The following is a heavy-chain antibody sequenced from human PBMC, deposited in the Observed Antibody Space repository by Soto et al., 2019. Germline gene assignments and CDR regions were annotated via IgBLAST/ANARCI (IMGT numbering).Heavy chain of an antibody. CDR1: GFTFSSYA. J-gene: IGHJ4*02. V-gene: IGHV3-23*01. Sequence: PGGSLRLSCAASGFTFSSYAMSWVRQAPGKGLEWVSAISGSGGSTYYADSVKGRFTISRDNSKNMLYLQMNSLRAEDTAVYYCAKGQCLFFYFDYWGQGTLVTVSS. D-gene: IGHD6-19*01. CDR3: AKGQCLFFYFDY. CDR2: ISGSGGST.